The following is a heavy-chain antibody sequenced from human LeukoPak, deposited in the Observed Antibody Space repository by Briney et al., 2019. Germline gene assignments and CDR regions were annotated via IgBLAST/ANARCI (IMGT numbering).Heavy chain of an antibody. CDR1: GFTFSSYA. Sequence: GGSLRLSCAASGFTFSSYAMDWVRQAPGKGLEGVAVISYDGSNKYYADSVKGRFTISRDNSKNTLYLQMNSLRAEDTAVYYCARDGSGDYGDFLDAFDIWGQGTMVTVSS. CDR2: ISYDGSNK. D-gene: IGHD4-17*01. J-gene: IGHJ3*02. CDR3: ARDGSGDYGDFLDAFDI. V-gene: IGHV3-30-3*01.